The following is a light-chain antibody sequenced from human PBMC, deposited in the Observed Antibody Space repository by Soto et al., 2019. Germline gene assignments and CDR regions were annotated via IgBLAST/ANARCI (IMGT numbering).Light chain of an antibody. CDR3: QQRIHCPIT. J-gene: IGKJ5*01. CDR2: AAS. CDR1: QTVGRY. V-gene: IGKV3-11*01. Sequence: EIVLTQSPATLSLSPGARVTLSCRASQTVGRYLGWYQHSPGQGPRLLVYAASNRATGIPARFSGSGSETDFTLTISSLEPEDFAVYYCQQRIHCPITFGQGTSLEIK.